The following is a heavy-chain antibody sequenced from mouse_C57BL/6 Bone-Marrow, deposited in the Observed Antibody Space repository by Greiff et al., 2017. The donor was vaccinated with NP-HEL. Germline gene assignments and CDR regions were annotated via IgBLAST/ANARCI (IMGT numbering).Heavy chain of an antibody. Sequence: VQGVESGPELVKPGASVKLSCKASGYTFTSYDINWVKQRPGQGLEWIGWIYPRDGSTKYNEKFKGTATLTVDTSSSTAYMELHSLTSEDSAVYFCARDDYGSSYGYFDVWGTGTTVTVSS. CDR3: ARDDYGSSYGYFDV. CDR1: GYTFTSYD. D-gene: IGHD1-1*01. CDR2: IYPRDGST. J-gene: IGHJ1*03. V-gene: IGHV1-85*01.